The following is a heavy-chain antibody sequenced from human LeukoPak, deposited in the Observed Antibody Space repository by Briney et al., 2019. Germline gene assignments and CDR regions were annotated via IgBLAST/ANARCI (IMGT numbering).Heavy chain of an antibody. V-gene: IGHV3-7*03. Sequence: GESLRLSCAASGFTFSSYWMGWVRQAPGKGLEWVANIKADGSDKYYVDSVKGRFTISRDNTKNSLYLEMNSLRVEDTAMYFCARGPSAGYGTSFFDPWGQGTLVTVSS. CDR2: IKADGSDK. CDR1: GFTFSSYW. CDR3: ARGPSAGYGTSFFDP. D-gene: IGHD6-13*01. J-gene: IGHJ5*02.